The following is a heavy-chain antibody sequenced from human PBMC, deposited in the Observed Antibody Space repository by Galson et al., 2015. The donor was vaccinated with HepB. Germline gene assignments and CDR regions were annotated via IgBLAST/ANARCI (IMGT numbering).Heavy chain of an antibody. CDR1: GGTFSSYA. CDR3: ARARGVNIVATIFGWFDP. Sequence: SVKVSCKASGGTFSSYAISWVRQAPGQGLEWMGGIIPIFGTANYAQKFQGRVTITADESTSTAYMELSSLRSEDTAVYYCARARGVNIVATIFGWFDPWGQGTLVTVSS. J-gene: IGHJ5*02. CDR2: IIPIFGTA. D-gene: IGHD5-12*01. V-gene: IGHV1-69*13.